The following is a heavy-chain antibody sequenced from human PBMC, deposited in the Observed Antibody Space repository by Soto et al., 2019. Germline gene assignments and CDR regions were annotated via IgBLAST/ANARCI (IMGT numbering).Heavy chain of an antibody. J-gene: IGHJ4*02. CDR2: SSGRGGSS. D-gene: IGHD2-15*01. CDR3: AKGIKGFSYFDH. Sequence: EVQLLESGGGLVQPGGSLRLSCVVSGFTFSTYAMSWVRQAPGKGLEWVSTSSGRGGSSYYADSVKGRFTISRDKSKNTLYLQMNVLRVEGTAVDYCAKGIKGFSYFDHWGQGTLVIVSS. CDR1: GFTFSTYA. V-gene: IGHV3-23*01.